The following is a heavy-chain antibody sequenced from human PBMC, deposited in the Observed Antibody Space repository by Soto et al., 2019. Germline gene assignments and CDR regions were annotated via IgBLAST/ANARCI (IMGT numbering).Heavy chain of an antibody. CDR3: VRHEGFYDILTGSYGMDV. D-gene: IGHD3-9*01. J-gene: IGHJ6*04. V-gene: IGHV4-39*01. CDR2: IYYSGST. CDR1: GGSISSSSYY. Sequence: TSETLSLTCTVSGGSISSSSYYWGWIRQPPGKGLEWIGSIYYSGSTYYNPSLKGRVTISVDTSKNQFSLKLSSVTAADTAVYYCVRHEGFYDILTGSYGMDVWGKGTTVT.